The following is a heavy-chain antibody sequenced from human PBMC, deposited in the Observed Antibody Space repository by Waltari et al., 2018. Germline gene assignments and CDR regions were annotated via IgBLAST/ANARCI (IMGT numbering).Heavy chain of an antibody. CDR3: ARVRLYGSPWFDP. V-gene: IGHV4-59*11. D-gene: IGHD1-26*01. CDR1: GGSISSHY. CDR2: IYYSGST. Sequence: QVQLQESGPGLVKPSETLSLTCTVSGGSISSHYWSWIRQPPGTGLEWIGYIYYSGSTNYNPALKSRVTISVDTSKNQFSLKLSSVTAADTAVYYCARVRLYGSPWFDPWGQGTLVTVSS. J-gene: IGHJ5*02.